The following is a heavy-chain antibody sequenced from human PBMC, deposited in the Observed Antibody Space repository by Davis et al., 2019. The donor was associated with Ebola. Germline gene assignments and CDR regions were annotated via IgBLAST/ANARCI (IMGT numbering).Heavy chain of an antibody. CDR2: IKSKTDGGTT. D-gene: IGHD3-10*01. J-gene: IGHJ4*02. CDR1: GFTFSSYS. Sequence: GGSLRLSCAASGFTFSSYSMNWVRQAPGKGLEWVGRIKSKTDGGTTDYAAPVKGRFTISRDDSKNTLYLQMNSLKTEDTAVYYGTTDLLLLGQVLFTHHDYWGQGTLVTVSS. V-gene: IGHV3-15*01. CDR3: TTDLLLLGQVLFTHHDY.